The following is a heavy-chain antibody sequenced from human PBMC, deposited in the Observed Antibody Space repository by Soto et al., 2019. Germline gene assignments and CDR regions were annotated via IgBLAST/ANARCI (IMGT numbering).Heavy chain of an antibody. CDR2: IYYSGST. CDR3: ATHVRSNYYYYYMDV. D-gene: IGHD6-6*01. J-gene: IGHJ6*03. Sequence: SETLSLTCTVSGGSISSYYWSWIRQPPGKGLEWIGYIYYSGSTNYNPSLKSRVTISVDTSKNQFSLKLSSVTAADTAVYYCATHVRSNYYYYYMDVWGKGTTVTVSS. CDR1: GGSISSYY. V-gene: IGHV4-59*08.